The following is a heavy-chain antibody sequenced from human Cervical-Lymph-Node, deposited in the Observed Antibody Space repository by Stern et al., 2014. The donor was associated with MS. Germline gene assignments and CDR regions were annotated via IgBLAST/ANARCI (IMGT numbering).Heavy chain of an antibody. CDR2: IYPSDSDT. Sequence: VQLVQSGPEVKKPGESLKISCKGSGYSFSIYWIGWVRQMPGKGLEWMGIIYPSDSDTRYSPSFHGQVTISADKSINTAYLQWSSLKASDTAIYYCARPAPYCGGACYHLDYWGQGSLVTVSS. V-gene: IGHV5-51*03. CDR3: ARPAPYCGGACYHLDY. CDR1: GYSFSIYW. D-gene: IGHD2-21*02. J-gene: IGHJ4*02.